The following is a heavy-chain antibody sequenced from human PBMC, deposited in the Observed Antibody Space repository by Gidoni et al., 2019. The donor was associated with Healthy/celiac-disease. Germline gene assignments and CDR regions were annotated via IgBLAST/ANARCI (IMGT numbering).Heavy chain of an antibody. CDR2: INPSGGST. CDR1: GSTFTSYY. V-gene: IGHV1-46*01. CDR3: ARGSYYGSGSYSMAGP. J-gene: IGHJ5*02. Sequence: QVQLVQSGAEVKKPGASVKVSCKASGSTFTSYYMHWVRQAPGQGLEWMGIINPSGGSTSYAQKFQGRVTMTRDTSTSTVYMELSSLRSEDTAVYYCARGSYYGSGSYSMAGPWGQGTLVTVSS. D-gene: IGHD3-10*01.